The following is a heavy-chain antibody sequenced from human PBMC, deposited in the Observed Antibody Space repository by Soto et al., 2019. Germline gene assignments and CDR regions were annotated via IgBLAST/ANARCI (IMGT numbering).Heavy chain of an antibody. CDR3: ARELRFLELLARLYYFDS. Sequence: PSETLSLTCSVSGGFINNRKNFWGWIRQSPGKRLEWIGTIYYSGTTYYNPSLKSRVTISVDTSKNQFSLKLTSVTAADTGVYYCARELRFLELLARLYYFDSWGQGTLVTVSS. D-gene: IGHD3-3*01. J-gene: IGHJ4*02. V-gene: IGHV4-39*02. CDR2: IYYSGTT. CDR1: GGFINNRKNF.